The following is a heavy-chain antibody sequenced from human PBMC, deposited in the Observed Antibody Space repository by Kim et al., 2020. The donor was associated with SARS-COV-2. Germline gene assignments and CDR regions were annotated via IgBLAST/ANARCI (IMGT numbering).Heavy chain of an antibody. D-gene: IGHD3-10*01. Sequence: SETLSLTCTVSGYSISSGYYWGWIRQPPGKGLEWIGSIYHSGSTYYNPSLKSRVTISVDTSKNQFSLKLSSVTAADTAMYYCARDGSGSYYLHYFDYWGQGTLVTVSS. V-gene: IGHV4-38-2*02. CDR1: GYSISSGYY. J-gene: IGHJ4*02. CDR2: IYHSGST. CDR3: ARDGSGSYYLHYFDY.